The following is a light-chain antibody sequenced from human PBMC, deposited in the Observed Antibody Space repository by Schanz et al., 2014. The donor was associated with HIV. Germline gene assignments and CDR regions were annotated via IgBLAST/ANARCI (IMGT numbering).Light chain of an antibody. CDR3: CSYSRSGTPHYV. CDR1: SSDVGTYDY. Sequence: QSVLTQPASVSGSPGQSITISCTGTSSDVGTYDYVSWYQQHPGKAPKLMIYDVSYRPSGVSNRFSGSKSGNTASLTISGLQAEDEADYYCCSYSRSGTPHYVFGTGTKLTVL. CDR2: DVS. V-gene: IGLV2-14*03. J-gene: IGLJ1*01.